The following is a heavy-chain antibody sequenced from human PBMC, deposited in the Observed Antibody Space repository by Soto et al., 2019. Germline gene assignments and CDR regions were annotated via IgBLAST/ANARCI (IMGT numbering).Heavy chain of an antibody. V-gene: IGHV4-31*03. CDR2: IYYSGST. CDR3: ARATYYYDSSGYYRFDY. CDR1: GGSISSGGYY. J-gene: IGHJ4*02. D-gene: IGHD3-22*01. Sequence: PSETLSLTCTVSGGSISSGGYYWSWIRQHPGKGLEWIGYIYYSGSTYYNPSLKSRVTISVDTSKNQFSLKLSSVTAADTAVYYCARATYYYDSSGYYRFDYWGQGTLVTVSS.